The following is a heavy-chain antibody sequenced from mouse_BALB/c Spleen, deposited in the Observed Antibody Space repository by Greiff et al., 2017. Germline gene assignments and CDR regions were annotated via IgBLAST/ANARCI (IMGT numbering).Heavy chain of an antibody. CDR1: GFTFSDYY. CDR3: ARDQGYYGSSYAMDY. Sequence: EVKVVESGGGLVKPGGSLKLSCAASGFTFSDYYMYWVRQTPEKRLEWVATISDGGSYTYYPDSVKGRFTISRDNAKNNLYLQMSSLKSEDTAMYYCARDQGYYGSSYAMDYWGQGTSVTVSS. CDR2: ISDGGSYT. V-gene: IGHV5-4*02. D-gene: IGHD1-1*01. J-gene: IGHJ4*01.